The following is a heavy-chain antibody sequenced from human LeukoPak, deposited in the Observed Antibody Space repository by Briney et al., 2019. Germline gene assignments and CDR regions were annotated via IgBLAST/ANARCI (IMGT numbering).Heavy chain of an antibody. CDR1: GFTFSRYW. J-gene: IGHJ6*02. D-gene: IGHD5-12*01. Sequence: PGGSLRLSCAASGFTFSRYWMHWVRQAPGKGLVWVSRINSDGSDTKYADSVKGRFSMSRDNSKNTLYLQMNSLRAEDTAVYYCARVRLGWLTRLYYYGMDVWGQGTTVTVSS. CDR2: INSDGSDT. CDR3: ARVRLGWLTRLYYYGMDV. V-gene: IGHV3-74*01.